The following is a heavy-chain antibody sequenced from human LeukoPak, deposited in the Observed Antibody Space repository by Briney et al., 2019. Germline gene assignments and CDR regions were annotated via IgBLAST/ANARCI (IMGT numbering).Heavy chain of an antibody. CDR2: IYYSGST. V-gene: IGHV4-59*12. CDR1: GGSISSYY. D-gene: IGHD6-13*01. CDR3: ARDIRVRAAAGLDAFDI. J-gene: IGHJ3*02. Sequence: SETLSLTCTVSGGSISSYYWSWIRQPPGKRLEWIGYIYYSGSTDYNPSLKSRVTMSVGTSKNQFSLKLSSVTAADTAVYYCARDIRVRAAAGLDAFDIWGQGTMLTVSS.